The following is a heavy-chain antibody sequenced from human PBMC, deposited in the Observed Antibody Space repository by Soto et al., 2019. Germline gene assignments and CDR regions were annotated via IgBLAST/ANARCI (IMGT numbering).Heavy chain of an antibody. Sequence: PSETLSLTCAVYGGSFSGYYWSWIRQPPGKGLEWIGEINHSGSTNYNPSLKSRVTISVDTSKNQFSLKLSSVTAADTAVYYCARGWSSSRGDYYYMDVWGKGTTVTVSS. V-gene: IGHV4-34*01. J-gene: IGHJ6*03. D-gene: IGHD3-3*01. CDR1: GGSFSGYY. CDR2: INHSGST. CDR3: ARGWSSSRGDYYYMDV.